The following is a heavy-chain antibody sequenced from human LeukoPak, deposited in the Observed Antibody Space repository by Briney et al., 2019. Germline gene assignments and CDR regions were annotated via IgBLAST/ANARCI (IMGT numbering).Heavy chain of an antibody. J-gene: IGHJ4*02. Sequence: GASVKVSCKASGFTFTSSAVQWVRQARGQRLEWIGWIVVGSGNTNYARKFQERVTITRDMSTSTAYMELSSLRSEDTAVYYCAASYSSGWYGVEDYWGQGTLVTVSS. D-gene: IGHD6-19*01. V-gene: IGHV1-58*01. CDR2: IVVGSGNT. CDR3: AASYSSGWYGVEDY. CDR1: GFTFTSSA.